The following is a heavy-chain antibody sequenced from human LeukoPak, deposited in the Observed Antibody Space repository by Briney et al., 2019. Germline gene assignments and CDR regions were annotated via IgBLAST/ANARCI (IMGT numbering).Heavy chain of an antibody. J-gene: IGHJ6*02. CDR1: GGSISSYY. D-gene: IGHD3-10*01. V-gene: IGHV4-59*01. CDR2: IYYSGST. CDR3: ARDRALWFGDYGMDV. Sequence: SETLSLTCTVSGGSISSYYWSWIRQPPGKGLEWIGYIYYSGSTNYNPSLKSRVTISVDTSKNPFSLKLSSVTAADTAVYYCARDRALWFGDYGMDVWGQGTTVTVSS.